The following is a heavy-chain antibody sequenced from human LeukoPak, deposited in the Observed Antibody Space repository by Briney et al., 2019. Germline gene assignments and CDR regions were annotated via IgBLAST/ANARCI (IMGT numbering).Heavy chain of an antibody. J-gene: IGHJ4*02. CDR1: GFIFSSHA. CDR2: ISNGGST. D-gene: IGHD3-3*01. CDR3: AKRRYEFVDY. V-gene: IGHV3-23*01. Sequence: RTGGSLRLSCAASGFIFSSHAMSWVRQAPGKGLEWVSAISNGGSTFYVDSVKGRFTISRDNSKNTLYLQMDSLRAEDTAVYYCAKRRYEFVDYWGQGTLVTVSS.